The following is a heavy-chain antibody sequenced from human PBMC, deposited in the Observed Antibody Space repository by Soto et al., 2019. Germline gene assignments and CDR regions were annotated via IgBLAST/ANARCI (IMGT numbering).Heavy chain of an antibody. D-gene: IGHD6-19*01. V-gene: IGHV4-31*01. CDR3: ARDLWGIVPGRGAFGI. CDR1: GGSIRNDNFY. Sequence: QVQLQESGQGLVKPSQTLSLTCTVSGGSIRNDNFYWSFLRQRPGKGLEWIGYISYSGYAAYHPSLKSTPNISVNPSNTQSSLTVNSVTAADTAVYYCARDLWGIVPGRGAFGIGGRGTLVTVSS. J-gene: IGHJ3*02. CDR2: ISYSGYA.